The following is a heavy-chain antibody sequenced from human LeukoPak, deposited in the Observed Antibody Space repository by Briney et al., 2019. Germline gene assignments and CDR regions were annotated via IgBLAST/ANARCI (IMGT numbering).Heavy chain of an antibody. CDR3: ARPSRSQGAFDI. CDR1: GYSFTSYW. J-gene: IGHJ3*02. V-gene: IGHV5-51*01. Sequence: GESLQISCKGSGYSFTSYWIGWARQVPGKGLEWMGIIYPGDSDTRYSPSCQGQVTISADKSISTAYLQWSSLKASDAAMDYCARPSRSQGAFDIWGQGTMVTVSS. CDR2: IYPGDSDT.